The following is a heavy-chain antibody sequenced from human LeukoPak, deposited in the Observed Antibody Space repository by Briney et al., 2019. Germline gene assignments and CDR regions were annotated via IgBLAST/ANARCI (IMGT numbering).Heavy chain of an antibody. CDR2: ISSDGSRK. CDR1: GFTFSTYA. J-gene: IGHJ4*02. D-gene: IGHD3-9*01. CDR3: ARALYVLTGSAFDY. Sequence: GGSLRLSCAASGFTFSTYAMHWVRQAPGKGLEWVAVISSDGSRKYYADSVKGRFTISRDDPKSTLYLQMNSLRAEDTAVYYCARALYVLTGSAFDYWGQGTLVTVSS. V-gene: IGHV3-30*04.